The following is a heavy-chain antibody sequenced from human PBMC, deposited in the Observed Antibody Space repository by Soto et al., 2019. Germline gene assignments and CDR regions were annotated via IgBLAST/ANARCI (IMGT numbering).Heavy chain of an antibody. CDR3: ARDRGSSWYRYFDY. J-gene: IGHJ4*02. CDR1: GVSVSNYY. CDR2: IYGGGST. V-gene: IGHV4-59*02. Sequence: PSETLSLTCTVSGVSVSNYYWSWIRQPPGKGLEWIGYIYGGGSTNHNPSLESRVTISVDTSKNQFSLRLSSVTAADTAVYYCARDRGSSWYRYFDYWGQGTLVTVSS. D-gene: IGHD6-13*01.